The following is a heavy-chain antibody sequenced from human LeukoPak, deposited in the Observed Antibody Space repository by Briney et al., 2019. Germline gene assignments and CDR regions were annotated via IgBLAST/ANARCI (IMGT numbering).Heavy chain of an antibody. V-gene: IGHV5-51*01. CDR2: IYPGDSDT. CDR3: ARSWCSGTSCYYYYGMDV. J-gene: IGHJ6*02. Sequence: GESLKISCKGSGYSFTSYWIGWVRQMPGKGLEWMGIIYPGDSDTRYSPSFQGQVTISADKSISTAYLQWSSLKASDTAMYYCARSWCSGTSCYYYYGMDVWGQGTTVTVSS. D-gene: IGHD2-2*01. CDR1: GYSFTSYW.